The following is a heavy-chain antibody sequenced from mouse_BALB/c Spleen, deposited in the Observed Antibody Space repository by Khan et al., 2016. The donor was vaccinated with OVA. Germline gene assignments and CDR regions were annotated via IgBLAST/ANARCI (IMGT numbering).Heavy chain of an antibody. D-gene: IGHD2-14*01. CDR3: AREAYRYDEYYFDY. J-gene: IGHJ2*01. CDR1: GFTFSSYV. CDR2: ISSGGST. Sequence: EVELVESGGDLVKPGGSLKLSCAASGFTFSSYVMSWVRQTPEKRLEWVASISSGGSTYYPDSVKGRFTISRDNARNILYLQMSSLRSEDTAMDYCAREAYRYDEYYFDYWGQGTTLTVSA. V-gene: IGHV5-6-5*01.